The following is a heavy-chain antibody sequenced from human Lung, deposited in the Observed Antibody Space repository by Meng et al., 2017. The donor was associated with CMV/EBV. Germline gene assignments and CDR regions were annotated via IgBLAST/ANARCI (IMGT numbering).Heavy chain of an antibody. CDR1: DISISDYY. D-gene: IGHD6-19*01. Sequence: AAADISISDYYITWLRQAGGKGLEWVSYISSSYAVDYADSLKGRVTISRDNAKNSLYLQMNSLRVEDTAVYYCARVLVEVRGWYYQGMDVWGQGTTVTVSS. CDR3: ARVLVEVRGWYYQGMDV. J-gene: IGHJ6*02. CDR2: ISSSYAV. V-gene: IGHV3-69-1*01.